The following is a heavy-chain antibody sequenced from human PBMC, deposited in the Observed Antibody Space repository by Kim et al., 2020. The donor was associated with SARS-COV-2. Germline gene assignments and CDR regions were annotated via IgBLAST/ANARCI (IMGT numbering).Heavy chain of an antibody. V-gene: IGHV4-59*01. CDR3: ARKDDQFFDMDV. CDR1: GGSISPYF. D-gene: IGHD3-3*01. Sequence: SETLSRTCTVSGGSISPYFWSWIRQSPQKGLELVGYIYFTGNTKYNPSLRGRLTISVDRSKNQFSLTLTSVTAADTAVYYCARKDDQFFDMDVWGKGTTVTV. CDR2: IYFTGNT. J-gene: IGHJ6*03.